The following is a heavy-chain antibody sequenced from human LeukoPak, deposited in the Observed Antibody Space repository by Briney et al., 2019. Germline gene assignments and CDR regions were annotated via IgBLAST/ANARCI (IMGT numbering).Heavy chain of an antibody. CDR3: AGTPRGESIIAAAAVIFDY. CDR1: GGTFSSYA. CDR2: IIPIFGTA. D-gene: IGHD6-13*01. J-gene: IGHJ4*02. Sequence: ASVKVSCKASGGTFSSYAISWVRQASGQGLEWMGGIIPIFGTANYAQKFQGRVTITADKSTSTAYMELSSLRSEDTAVYYCAGTPRGESIIAAAAVIFDYWGQGTLGTVSS. V-gene: IGHV1-69*06.